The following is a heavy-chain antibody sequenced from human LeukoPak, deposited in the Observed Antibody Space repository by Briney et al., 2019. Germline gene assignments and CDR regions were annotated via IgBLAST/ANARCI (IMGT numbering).Heavy chain of an antibody. CDR2: IYHSGST. CDR3: ASLYCSGGSCYALYFDY. J-gene: IGHJ4*02. V-gene: IGHV4-38-2*01. Sequence: SETLSLTCAVSGYSISSGYYWGWIRQPPGKGLEWIGSIYHSGSTYYNPSLKGRVTISVDTSKNQFSLKLSSVTAADTAVYYCASLYCSGGSCYALYFDYWGQGTLVTVSS. CDR1: GYSISSGYY. D-gene: IGHD2-15*01.